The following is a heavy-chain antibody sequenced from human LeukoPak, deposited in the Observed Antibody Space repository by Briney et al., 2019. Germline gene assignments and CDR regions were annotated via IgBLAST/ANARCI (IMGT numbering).Heavy chain of an antibody. J-gene: IGHJ4*02. D-gene: IGHD2-21*01. CDR2: IYYSGST. V-gene: IGHV4-59*12. CDR1: GGSISSYY. Sequence: PSETLSLTCTVSGGSISSYYWSWIRQPPGKGLEWIGYIYYSGSTNYNPSLKSRVTISVDTSKNQFSLKLSSVTAADTAVYYCARGPPIPDYWGQGTLVTVSS. CDR3: ARGPPIPDY.